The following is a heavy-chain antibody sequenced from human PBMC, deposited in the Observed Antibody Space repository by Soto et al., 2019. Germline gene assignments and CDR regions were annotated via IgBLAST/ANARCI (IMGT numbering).Heavy chain of an antibody. V-gene: IGHV1-69*13. CDR3: AGGVAAAGFRHYFDY. Sequence: SVKVSCKASGGTFSSYAISWVRQAPGQGLEWMGGIIPIFGTAKDAQKFQGRVTITADESTSTAYMELSSLRSEDTAVYYCAGGVAAAGFRHYFDYWGQGTLVTVSS. D-gene: IGHD6-13*01. J-gene: IGHJ4*02. CDR1: GGTFSSYA. CDR2: IIPIFGTA.